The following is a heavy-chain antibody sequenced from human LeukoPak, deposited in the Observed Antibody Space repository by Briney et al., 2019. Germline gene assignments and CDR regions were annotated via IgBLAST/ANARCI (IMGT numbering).Heavy chain of an antibody. CDR3: ATSRDLFNFDY. Sequence: ASMKVSCKVSGYSLTERSMHWVRQSPGKGLEWMGGFDPADGDTVYAQHLEGRVTMTLDTSTDTAYVELSGLRSEDTAVYYCATSRDLFNFDYWGQGTLVSVSS. CDR2: FDPADGDT. V-gene: IGHV1-24*01. J-gene: IGHJ4*02. D-gene: IGHD3-10*01. CDR1: GYSLTERS.